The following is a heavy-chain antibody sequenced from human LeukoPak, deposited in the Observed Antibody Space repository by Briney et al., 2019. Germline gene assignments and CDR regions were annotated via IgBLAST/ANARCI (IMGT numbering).Heavy chain of an antibody. V-gene: IGHV3-64D*06. J-gene: IGHJ4*02. CDR1: GFTFGNYA. D-gene: IGHD5-18*01. CDR3: VKTRYSYTSTLGDYFDY. CDR2: ISNNGGST. Sequence: PGRSLRLSCSASGFTFGNYAMHWVRQAPGKGLEYVSAISNNGGSTYYADSVKGRFTISRDNSKNTLYLQMSSLRAEDMAVYYCVKTRYSYTSTLGDYFDYWGQGTLVTVSS.